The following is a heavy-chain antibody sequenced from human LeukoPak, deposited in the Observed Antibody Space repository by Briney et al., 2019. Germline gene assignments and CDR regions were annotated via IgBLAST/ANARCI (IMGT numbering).Heavy chain of an antibody. CDR1: GFTFDDYA. CDR2: ISWNSGSI. Sequence: PGRSLRVSCAASGFTFDDYAMHWVRQAPGKGLEWVSGISWNSGSIGYADSVKGRFTISRDNAMNSLFLQMNSLRAEDTAVYYCARDVHGGAFDYWGQGTLVTVSS. CDR3: ARDVHGGAFDY. D-gene: IGHD4-23*01. V-gene: IGHV3-9*01. J-gene: IGHJ4*02.